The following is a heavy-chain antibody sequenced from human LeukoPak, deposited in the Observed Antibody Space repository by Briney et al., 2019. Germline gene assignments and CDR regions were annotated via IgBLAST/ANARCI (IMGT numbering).Heavy chain of an antibody. J-gene: IGHJ4*02. CDR2: IRNDGKHK. CDR1: GFTFSSYE. V-gene: IGHV3-30*02. CDR3: AKDSSSWAFDY. D-gene: IGHD6-19*01. Sequence: PGGSLRLSCAASGFTFSSYEMHWVRQAPGKGLEWVAFIRNDGKHKYYGDSVKGRFTISRDNSKNTVYLQMNSLRAEDTALYYCAKDSSSWAFDYWGQGTLVTVSS.